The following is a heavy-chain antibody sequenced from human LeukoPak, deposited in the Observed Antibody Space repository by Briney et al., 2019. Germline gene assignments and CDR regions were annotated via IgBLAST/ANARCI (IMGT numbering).Heavy chain of an antibody. CDR1: GYTFTSYD. CDR2: MNPNGGNT. CDR3: AREPIAAAGTGALGYYYYMDV. Sequence: ASVKVSCKASGYTFTSYDINWVRQATGQGLEWMGWMNPNGGNTGYAQKFQGRVTMTRDTSISTAYMELSRLRSDDTAVYYCAREPIAAAGTGALGYYYYMDVWGKGTTVTVSS. V-gene: IGHV1-8*02. J-gene: IGHJ6*03. D-gene: IGHD6-13*01.